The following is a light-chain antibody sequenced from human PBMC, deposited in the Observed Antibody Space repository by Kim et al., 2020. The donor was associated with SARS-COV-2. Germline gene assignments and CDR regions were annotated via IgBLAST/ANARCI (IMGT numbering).Light chain of an antibody. CDR2: RNN. J-gene: IGLJ1*01. CDR3: AAWDDSLSGYV. V-gene: IGLV1-47*01. Sequence: QSVLTQPPSASGTPGQRVTISCSGSSSNIGSNYVYWYQQLPGTAPKLLIYRNNQWPSGVPDRFSGSKSGTSASLAISGLRSEDEADYYCAAWDDSLSGYVFGTGTQLTVL. CDR1: SSNIGSNY.